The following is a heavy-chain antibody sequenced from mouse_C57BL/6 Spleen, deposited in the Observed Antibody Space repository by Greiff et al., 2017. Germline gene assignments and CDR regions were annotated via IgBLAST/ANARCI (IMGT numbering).Heavy chain of an antibody. CDR2: INPSNGGT. V-gene: IGHV1-53*01. Sequence: QVQLQQPGTELVKPGASVKLSCKASGYTFTSYWMHWVKQRPGQGLEWIGNINPSNGGTNYNEKFKSKATRTVDKSSSTAYMQLSSLTSEDSAVYYCARWDSSGAWFAYWGQGTLVTVSA. CDR3: ARWDSSGAWFAY. D-gene: IGHD3-2*02. CDR1: GYTFTSYW. J-gene: IGHJ3*01.